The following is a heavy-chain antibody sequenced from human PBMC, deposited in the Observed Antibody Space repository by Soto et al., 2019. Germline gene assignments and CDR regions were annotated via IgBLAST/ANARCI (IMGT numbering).Heavy chain of an antibody. V-gene: IGHV4-31*03. D-gene: IGHD6-13*01. J-gene: IGHJ4*02. CDR1: GGSINNGDYY. Sequence: QVQLQESGPGLVKPSQTLSLTCTVSGGSINNGDYYWNWIRQHPEKGPEWMGYINYRGTTFYSPSLKSRIIISGDTSKNQFSLKLSSVTAADTAVYYCARDAPGAAPYWGQGTLVTVSS. CDR3: ARDAPGAAPY. CDR2: INYRGTT.